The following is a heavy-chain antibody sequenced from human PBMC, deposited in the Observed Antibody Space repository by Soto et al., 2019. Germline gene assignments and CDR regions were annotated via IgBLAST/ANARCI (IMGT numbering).Heavy chain of an antibody. CDR1: GFTFSSYA. J-gene: IGHJ6*03. Sequence: GGSLRLSCAASGFTFSSYAMSWVRQAPGKGLEWVSAISGSGGSTYYADSVKGRFTISRDNSKNTLYLQMNSLRAEDTAVYYCAKDARAYYDFWSGSISYYYYYMDVWGKGTTVTVSS. CDR2: ISGSGGST. D-gene: IGHD3-3*01. CDR3: AKDARAYYDFWSGSISYYYYYMDV. V-gene: IGHV3-23*01.